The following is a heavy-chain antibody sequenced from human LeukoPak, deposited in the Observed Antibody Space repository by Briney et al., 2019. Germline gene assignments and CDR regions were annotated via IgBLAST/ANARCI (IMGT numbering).Heavy chain of an antibody. V-gene: IGHV1-69*13. Sequence: SVKVSCKASGGTFSSYAISWVRQAPGQGLEWMGGIIPIFGTANYAQKFQGRVTITADESTSTAYMELSSLRSEDTAVYYCATEIGHYDILTGYYADIDYWGQGTLVTVSS. CDR2: IIPIFGTA. J-gene: IGHJ4*02. CDR3: ATEIGHYDILTGYYADIDY. CDR1: GGTFSSYA. D-gene: IGHD3-9*01.